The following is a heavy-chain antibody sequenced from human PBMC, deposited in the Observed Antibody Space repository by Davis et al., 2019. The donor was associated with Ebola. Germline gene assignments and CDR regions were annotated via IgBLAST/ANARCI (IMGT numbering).Heavy chain of an antibody. D-gene: IGHD3-10*01. CDR2: IKQDGSEK. Sequence: GESLKISCSASGFTFSDYWLSWVRQAPGKGLEWVANIKQDGSEKYYVDSVKGRFTISRDNAKNSLYLQMNSLRAEDTAVYYCARDGRGVISLWGQGTLVTVSS. J-gene: IGHJ4*02. CDR3: ARDGRGVISL. CDR1: GFTFSDYW. V-gene: IGHV3-7*03.